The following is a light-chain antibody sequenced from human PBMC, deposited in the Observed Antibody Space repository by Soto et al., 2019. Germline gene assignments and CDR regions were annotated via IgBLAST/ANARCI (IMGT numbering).Light chain of an antibody. CDR2: GAS. CDR1: QSVSSN. Sequence: EILMTQSPATLSVSQGERATLSCRASQSVSSNLAWYQQKPGQAPRLLIYGASTRATGIPARFSGSGSGTDFNLTLSGLRSEDFAVYYCQQYTNWRWTFGQGTKVQIK. J-gene: IGKJ1*01. CDR3: QQYTNWRWT. V-gene: IGKV3-15*01.